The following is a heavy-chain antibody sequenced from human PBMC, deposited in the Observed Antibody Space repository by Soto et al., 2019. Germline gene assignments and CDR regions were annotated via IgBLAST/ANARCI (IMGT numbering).Heavy chain of an antibody. D-gene: IGHD3-10*01. CDR3: ARSHMVFYGMDV. Sequence: PSETLSLTCTVSGGSISSYYWSWIRQPPGKGLEWIGYIYYSGSTNYNPSLKSRVTISVDTSKNQFSLKLSSVTAADTAVYYCARSHMVFYGMDVWGQGTTVTVSS. V-gene: IGHV4-59*08. J-gene: IGHJ6*02. CDR1: GGSISSYY. CDR2: IYYSGST.